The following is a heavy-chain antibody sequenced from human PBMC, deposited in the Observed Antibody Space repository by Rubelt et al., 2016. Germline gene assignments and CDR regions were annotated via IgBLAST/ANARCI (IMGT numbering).Heavy chain of an antibody. CDR1: GYTFTNYG. D-gene: IGHD1-20*01. J-gene: IGHJ5*02. CDR3: ARDRGITRSMDWFDP. Sequence: QVQLVQSGAEVKKPGTSVKVSCKASGYTFTNYGISWVRQAPGQGLEWMGWISAYHGNTNSAQILQGRVTMTTDTSTNTAYMELRGLRSDETAMYYCARDRGITRSMDWFDPWGQGTLVTVSS. V-gene: IGHV1-18*01. CDR2: ISAYHGNT.